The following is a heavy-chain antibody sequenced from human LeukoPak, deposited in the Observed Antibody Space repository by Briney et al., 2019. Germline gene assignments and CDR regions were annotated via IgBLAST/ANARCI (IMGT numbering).Heavy chain of an antibody. D-gene: IGHD3-3*01. CDR3: ARDGRDVLRFLERPGEN. CDR2: MNPNSGNT. V-gene: IGHV1-8*01. Sequence: ASVKVSCKASGYTFTSYDINWVRQATGQGLEWMGWMNPNSGNTGYAQKFQGRVTMTRNTSISTAYMELSSLRSEDTAVYYCARDGRDVLRFLERPGENWGQGTLVTVSS. J-gene: IGHJ4*02. CDR1: GYTFTSYD.